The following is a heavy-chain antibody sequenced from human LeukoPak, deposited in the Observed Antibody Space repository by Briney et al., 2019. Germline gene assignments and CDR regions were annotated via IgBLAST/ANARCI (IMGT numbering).Heavy chain of an antibody. J-gene: IGHJ4*02. CDR3: ARNRGATGYYWVDY. Sequence: PGGSLRLSCAAAGFTFSNYAMHWVRQAPGKGLEWVAVISYDGTNEYYADSVKGRFTISRDNSKNTLYLQMDSLRVEDAAAFYCARNRGATGYYWVDYWGQGTLVSVSS. D-gene: IGHD3-22*01. CDR2: ISYDGTNE. V-gene: IGHV3-30-3*01. CDR1: GFTFSNYA.